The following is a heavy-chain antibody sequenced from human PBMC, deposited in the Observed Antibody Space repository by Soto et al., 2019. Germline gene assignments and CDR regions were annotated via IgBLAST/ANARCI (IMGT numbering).Heavy chain of an antibody. Sequence: GASVKVSCKASVYSFTNYYMHWVRQAPGQGLEWMGIINPSDGSTNYAPKFQGRVSMTRGKSTRRWYMVLSSLSSEDTALYYCARCYSSGY. CDR2: INPSDGST. J-gene: IGHJ4*03. D-gene: IGHD6-19*01. V-gene: IGHV1-46*01. CDR1: VYSFTNYY. CDR3: ARCYSSGY.